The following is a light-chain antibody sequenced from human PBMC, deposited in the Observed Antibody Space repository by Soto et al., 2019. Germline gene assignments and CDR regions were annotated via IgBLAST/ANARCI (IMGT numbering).Light chain of an antibody. CDR3: QQYDNPPFT. V-gene: IGKV3-20*01. CDR1: QSISNSY. J-gene: IGKJ3*01. Sequence: EIVLTQSPGTLSLSPRERATLSCRASQSISNSYLAWFQQKPGQSPRLLIYCAFSRATGIPDRVSGSGSGTDFTLTISSPGPGDFAVYYCQQYDNPPFTFGPGTKVDIK. CDR2: CAF.